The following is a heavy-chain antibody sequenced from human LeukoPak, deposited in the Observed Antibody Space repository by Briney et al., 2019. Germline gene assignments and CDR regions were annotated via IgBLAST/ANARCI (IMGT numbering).Heavy chain of an antibody. J-gene: IGHJ6*03. CDR3: ARAFGTTHAYYYYMDV. CDR1: GGSISSYY. D-gene: IGHD4-17*01. Sequence: SETLSLTCTASGGSISSYYWSWIRQPPGKGLEWIGYIYYSGSTNYNPSLKSPVTISVDTSKNQFSLKLSPVTAADTAVYYCARAFGTTHAYYYYMDVWGKGTTVTISS. CDR2: IYYSGST. V-gene: IGHV4-59*01.